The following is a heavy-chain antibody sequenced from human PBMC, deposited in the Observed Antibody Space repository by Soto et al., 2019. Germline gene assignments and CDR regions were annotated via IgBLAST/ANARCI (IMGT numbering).Heavy chain of an antibody. CDR2: IYATGTT. V-gene: IGHV4-4*07. CDR3: VRDGTKTLRDWFDP. D-gene: IGHD1-1*01. J-gene: IGHJ5*02. Sequence: LSLTCTVSGASISGYYWSWIRKSAGKGLEWIGRIYATGTTDYNPSLKSRVMMSVDTSKKQFSLRLRSVTAADTAVYYCVRDGTKTLRDWFDPWGQGISVTVPQ. CDR1: GASISGYY.